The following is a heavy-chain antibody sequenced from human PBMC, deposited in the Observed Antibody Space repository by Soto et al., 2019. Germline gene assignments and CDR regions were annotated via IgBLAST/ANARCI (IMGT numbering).Heavy chain of an antibody. CDR1: GGSFSGYY. CDR2: INHSGST. J-gene: IGHJ5*02. V-gene: IGHV4-34*01. CDR3: AGSSWAGSWFDP. Sequence: SETLSLTCAVYGGSFSGYYWSWIRQPPGKGLEWIGEINHSGSTNYNPSLKSRVTISVDTSKNQFSLKLSSVTAADTAVHYCAGSSWAGSWFDPWGQGTLVTVSS. D-gene: IGHD6-13*01.